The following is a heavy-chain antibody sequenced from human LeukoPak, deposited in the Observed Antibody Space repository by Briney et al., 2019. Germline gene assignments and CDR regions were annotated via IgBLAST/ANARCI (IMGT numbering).Heavy chain of an antibody. J-gene: IGHJ4*02. D-gene: IGHD6-13*01. CDR2: IIPIFGTA. CDR1: GGTFSSYA. V-gene: IGHV1-69*05. CDR3: ARGEQQLVPPDY. Sequence: SVKVSCKASGGTFSSYAISWARQAPGQGLEWMGGIIPIFGTANYAQKFQGRVTITTDESTSTAYMELSRLRSEDTAVYYCARGEQQLVPPDYWGQGTLVTVSS.